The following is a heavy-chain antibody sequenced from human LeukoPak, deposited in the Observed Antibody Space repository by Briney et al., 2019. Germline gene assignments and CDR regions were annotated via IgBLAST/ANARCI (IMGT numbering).Heavy chain of an antibody. CDR3: ARGGTDLNWFDP. Sequence: SETLSLTCTVSLGSISSGGYYWSWIRQHPGKGLEWIGYIYYTGGTHYNPSLKSRLTISVDTSKNKFSLRLNSVTAADTAVYYCARGGTDLNWFDPWGQETLVTVSS. CDR2: IYYTGGT. V-gene: IGHV4-31*03. J-gene: IGHJ5*02. CDR1: LGSISSGGYY.